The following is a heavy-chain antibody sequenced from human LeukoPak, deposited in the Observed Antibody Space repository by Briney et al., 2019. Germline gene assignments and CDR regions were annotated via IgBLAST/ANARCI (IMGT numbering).Heavy chain of an antibody. D-gene: IGHD3-16*01. J-gene: IGHJ4*02. V-gene: IGHV3-23*01. CDR3: AMYSKYLSGLGY. Sequence: GGSLRLSCAASGFTFSSYAMSWVRQAPGKGLEWVSAISGSGGSTYYADSVKGRFTISRDNSKNTLYLQMNSLRAEDTAVYYCAMYSKYLSGLGYWGQGTLVTVSS. CDR2: ISGSGGST. CDR1: GFTFSSYA.